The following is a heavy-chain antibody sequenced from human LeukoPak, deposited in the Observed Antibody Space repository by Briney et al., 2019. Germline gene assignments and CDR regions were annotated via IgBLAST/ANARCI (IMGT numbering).Heavy chain of an antibody. D-gene: IGHD1-14*01. CDR2: ISNFNHNT. CDR3: ASHTGGPEDY. Sequence: ASVKVSCKATGYTFTRYSISWVRQAPGQGFEWMGWISNFNHNTNYAQKFQGRVTMITDTSTTTAYLEMRSLTSDDTAVYYCASHTGGPEDYWGQGTLVTVSS. CDR1: GYTFTRYS. V-gene: IGHV1-18*01. J-gene: IGHJ4*02.